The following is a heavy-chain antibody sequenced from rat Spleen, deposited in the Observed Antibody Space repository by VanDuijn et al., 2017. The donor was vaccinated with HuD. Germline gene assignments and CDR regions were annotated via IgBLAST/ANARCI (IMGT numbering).Heavy chain of an antibody. Sequence: EVQLVESGGGLVQPGRSLKLSCVASGFTFNKFWMTWIRQAPGKGLEWVASIIDTGGRTYYPDSVKGRFTISRDNAKSTLYLQMNSLRSEDTATYYCARQGYGSYWYFDFWGPGTMVTVSS. J-gene: IGHJ1*01. D-gene: IGHD1-3*01. CDR2: IIDTGGRT. V-gene: IGHV5-31*01. CDR3: ARQGYGSYWYFDF. CDR1: GFTFNKFW.